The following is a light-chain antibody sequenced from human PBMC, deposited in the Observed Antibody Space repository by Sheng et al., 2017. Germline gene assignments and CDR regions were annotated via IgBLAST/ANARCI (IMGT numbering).Light chain of an antibody. CDR1: QSVSSY. Sequence: EIVLTQSPATLSLSPGERATLSCRASQSVSSYLAWYQQKPGQAPRLLIYDASNRATGIPARFSGSGSGTDFTLTISSLEPEDFAVYHCQQYGTSPNTFGQGTKLEIK. J-gene: IGKJ2*01. CDR3: QQYGTSPNT. CDR2: DAS. V-gene: IGKV3-11*01.